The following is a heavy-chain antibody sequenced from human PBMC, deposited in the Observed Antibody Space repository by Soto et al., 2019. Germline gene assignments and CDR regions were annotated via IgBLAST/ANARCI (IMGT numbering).Heavy chain of an antibody. V-gene: IGHV1-18*01. Sequence: QDQLVQSGVEVKKPGASVKVSCKASGYSFTNYGITWVRQAPGQGFEWMGWISAYNGNTNYAQKFQGRVTMTTDASTSTAYLELRCLRSDETAVYYCARHRGVAPPVAGNSHYYYYMDVWGKGTTVTVSS. CDR2: ISAYNGNT. D-gene: IGHD6-19*01. CDR3: ARHRGVAPPVAGNSHYYYYMDV. CDR1: GYSFTNYG. J-gene: IGHJ6*03.